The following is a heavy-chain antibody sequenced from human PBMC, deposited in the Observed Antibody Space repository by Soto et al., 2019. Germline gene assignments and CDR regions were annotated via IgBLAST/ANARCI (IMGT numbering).Heavy chain of an antibody. V-gene: IGHV3-64D*08. J-gene: IGHJ4*02. CDR2: ISSNGGST. D-gene: IGHD3-3*01. Sequence: GGSLILSCRASEFNFRSYSRHWVRQTPGKGLEYVSAISSNGGSTYYADSVKGRFTISRDNSKNTLYLQMSSLRAEDTAVYYCVKGALDHGHYDFWSGYYTHLDYWGQGTLVTVSS. CDR3: VKGALDHGHYDFWSGYYTHLDY. CDR1: EFNFRSYS.